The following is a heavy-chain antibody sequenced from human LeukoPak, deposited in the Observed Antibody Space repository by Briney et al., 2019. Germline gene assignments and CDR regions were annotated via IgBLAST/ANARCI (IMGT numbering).Heavy chain of an antibody. D-gene: IGHD2/OR15-2a*01. CDR1: GFTFDDYG. J-gene: IGHJ4*02. V-gene: IGHV3-20*04. Sequence: PGGSLRLSCAASGFTFDDYGMSWVRQAPGKGLEWVSGVNWNGGSTGYADSVKGRFTISRDNSKNTLYLQMNSLRAEDTAIYYCAKERSFGTWLGDYWGQGTLVTVSS. CDR3: AKERSFGTWLGDY. CDR2: VNWNGGST.